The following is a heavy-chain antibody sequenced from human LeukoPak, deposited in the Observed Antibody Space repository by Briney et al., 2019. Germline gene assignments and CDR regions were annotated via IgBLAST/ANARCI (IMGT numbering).Heavy chain of an antibody. CDR2: IYYSGST. J-gene: IGHJ4*02. V-gene: IGHV4-30-4*08. CDR3: ARDPSGYWFDY. D-gene: IGHD2-2*03. Sequence: SETLSLTCTVSGGSISSGDYYWSWIRQPPGKGLEWIGYIYYSGSTYYNPSLKSRVTISVDTSKSQFSLKLSSVTAADTAVYYCARDPSGYWFDYWGQGTLVTVSS. CDR1: GGSISSGDYY.